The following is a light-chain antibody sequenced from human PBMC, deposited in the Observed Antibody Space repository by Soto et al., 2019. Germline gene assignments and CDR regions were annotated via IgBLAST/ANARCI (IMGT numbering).Light chain of an antibody. CDR3: QQYNSYSQT. CDR1: QSISSW. Sequence: DIQMTQSPSTLSASVGERVTMTCRASQSISSWLAWYQQKPGKAPKLLIYDASSLESGVPSRFSGSGSGTEFTLTISSLQPDDFATYYCQQYNSYSQTFGQGTKVDI. V-gene: IGKV1-5*01. J-gene: IGKJ1*01. CDR2: DAS.